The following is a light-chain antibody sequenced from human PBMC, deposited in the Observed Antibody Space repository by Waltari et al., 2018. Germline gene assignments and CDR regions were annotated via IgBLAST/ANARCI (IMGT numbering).Light chain of an antibody. Sequence: QSALTPTASVSRSPGQSITISCTGTSSDVGSYNLFSWYQQHPGKVPKFMIYDGSERPSGVSNRFSGTKSDNTATLTISGLQAEDGADYYCCSYAGSNSWVFGGGTKLTVV. CDR3: CSYAGSNSWV. V-gene: IGLV2-23*01. CDR1: SSDVGSYNL. J-gene: IGLJ3*02. CDR2: DGS.